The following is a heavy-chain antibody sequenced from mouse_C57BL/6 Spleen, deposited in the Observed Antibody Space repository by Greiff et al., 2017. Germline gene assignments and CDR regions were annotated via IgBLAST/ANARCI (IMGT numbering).Heavy chain of an antibody. CDR2: IDPADGTT. Sequence: EVQLQASVAELVRPGASVKLSCTASGFNIKNTYMHWVKQRPEQGLEWIGRIDPADGTTQYAPKFPGKATITADTSSNTAYLQLISLTSEDTAIYYCARSHSTGYNWFAYWGQGTLVTVSA. J-gene: IGHJ3*01. V-gene: IGHV14-3*01. D-gene: IGHD3-2*02. CDR1: GFNIKNTY. CDR3: ARSHSTGYNWFAY.